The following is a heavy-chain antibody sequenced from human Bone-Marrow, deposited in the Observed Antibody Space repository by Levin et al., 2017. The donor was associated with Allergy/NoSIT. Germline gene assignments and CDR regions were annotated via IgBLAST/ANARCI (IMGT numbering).Heavy chain of an antibody. D-gene: IGHD1-1*01. Sequence: PGGSLRLSCAASGFSFRGYVMGWVRQAPGKGLEWVAYIRQEGNYKYYVDSVKGRFTISRDNANFSLYLQMNSLTAEDTAMYYCARWNFAFDIWGQGTKVTVSS. J-gene: IGHJ3*02. CDR2: IRQEGNYK. CDR1: GFSFRGYV. CDR3: ARWNFAFDI. V-gene: IGHV3-7*01.